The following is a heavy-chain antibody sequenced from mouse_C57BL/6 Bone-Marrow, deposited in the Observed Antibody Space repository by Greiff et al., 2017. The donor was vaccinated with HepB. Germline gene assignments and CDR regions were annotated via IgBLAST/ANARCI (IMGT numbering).Heavy chain of an antibody. V-gene: IGHV1-81*01. J-gene: IGHJ3*01. CDR2: IYPRSGNT. D-gene: IGHD1-1*01. Sequence: VQLQQSGAELARPGASVKLSCKASGYTFTSYGISWVKQRTGQGLEWIGEIYPRSGNTYYNEKFKGKATLPADKSSSPAYMELRSLTSEDSAVYFCARGDYYGSSWFAYWGQGTLVTVSA. CDR3: ARGDYYGSSWFAY. CDR1: GYTFTSYG.